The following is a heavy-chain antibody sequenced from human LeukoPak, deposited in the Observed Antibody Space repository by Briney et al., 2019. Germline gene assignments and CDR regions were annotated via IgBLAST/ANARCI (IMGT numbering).Heavy chain of an antibody. CDR2: IRYDGSNK. J-gene: IGHJ3*02. D-gene: IGHD3-3*01. CDR1: GFTCSSYG. CDR3: AKVEGTARGYYTLDAFDI. V-gene: IGHV3-30*02. Sequence: PGRSLRLSCAASGFTCSSYGMHWVHQAPGKGLEWVAFIRYDGSNKYYADSVKGRFTISRDNSKNTLYLQMNSLRAEDTAVYYCAKVEGTARGYYTLDAFDIWGQGTMVTVSS.